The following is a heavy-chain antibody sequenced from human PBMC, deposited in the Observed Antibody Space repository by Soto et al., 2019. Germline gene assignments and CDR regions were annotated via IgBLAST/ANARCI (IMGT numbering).Heavy chain of an antibody. J-gene: IGHJ4*02. CDR2: IYYSGST. CDR1: GGSISSSSYY. V-gene: IGHV4-39*02. Sequence: SETLSLTCTVSGGSISSSSYYWGWIRQPPGKGLEWIGSIYYSGSTYYNPSLKSRVTISVDTSKNQFSLKLSSVTAADTAVYYCARDKVQLYYFDYWGQGTLVTVSS. CDR3: ARDKVQLYYFDY. D-gene: IGHD1-1*01.